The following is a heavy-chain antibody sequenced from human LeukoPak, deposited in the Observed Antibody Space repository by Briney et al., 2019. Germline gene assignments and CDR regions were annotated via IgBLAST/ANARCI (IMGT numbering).Heavy chain of an antibody. V-gene: IGHV1-24*01. CDR1: GGTFSSYA. CDR3: ATDRPLYSGSYYYFDY. J-gene: IGHJ4*02. Sequence: ASVKVSCKASGGTFSSYAISWVRQAPGKGLEGMGGFDPEDGETIYAQKFQGRVTMTEDTSTDTAYMELSSLRSEDTAVYYCATDRPLYSGSYYYFDYWGQGTLVTVSS. D-gene: IGHD1-26*01. CDR2: FDPEDGET.